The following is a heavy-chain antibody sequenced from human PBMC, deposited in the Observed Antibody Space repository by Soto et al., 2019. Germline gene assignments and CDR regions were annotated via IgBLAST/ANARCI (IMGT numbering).Heavy chain of an antibody. CDR2: IIPIFGTA. Sequence: QVQLVQSGAEVKKPGSSVKVSCKASGGTFSSYAISWVRQAPGQGLEWMGGIIPIFGTANYAQKFQGRVTITADESTSTAYMELSSLRSEDTAVYYCARGGEVARPGRPYYYYYGMDVWGQGTTVTVSS. CDR1: GGTFSSYA. V-gene: IGHV1-69*12. CDR3: ARGGEVARPGRPYYYYYGMDV. J-gene: IGHJ6*02. D-gene: IGHD2-15*01.